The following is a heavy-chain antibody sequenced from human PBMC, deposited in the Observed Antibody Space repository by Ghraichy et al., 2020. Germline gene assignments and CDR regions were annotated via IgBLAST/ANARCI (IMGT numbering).Heavy chain of an antibody. D-gene: IGHD1-1*01. CDR2: VKPDGGEK. CDR1: GFMFSSYW. V-gene: IGHV3-7*01. CDR3: AKCRGTTWNDALDV. Sequence: GESLNISCPASGFMFSSYWVTWVRQAPGKGLEWVANVKPDGGEKNYVGSVKGRFTISRDNAKKSLYLQMNSLRAEDTAVYYCAKCRGTTWNDALDVWGQGTMVTVSS. J-gene: IGHJ3*01.